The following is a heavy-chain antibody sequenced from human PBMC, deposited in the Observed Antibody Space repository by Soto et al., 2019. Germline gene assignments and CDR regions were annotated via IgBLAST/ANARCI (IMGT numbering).Heavy chain of an antibody. Sequence: GGSLRLSCAASGFTFSSYAMSWVRQAPGKGLEWVSAISGSGGSTYYADSVKGRFTISRDNSKNTLYLQMNSLRAEDTAVYYCAIFLGYCSGGSCQAVDYWGQGTLVTVSS. J-gene: IGHJ4*02. V-gene: IGHV3-23*01. D-gene: IGHD2-15*01. CDR3: AIFLGYCSGGSCQAVDY. CDR2: ISGSGGST. CDR1: GFTFSSYA.